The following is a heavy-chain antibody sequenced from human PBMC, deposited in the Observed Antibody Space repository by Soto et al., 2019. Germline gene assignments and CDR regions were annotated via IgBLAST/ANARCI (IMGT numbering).Heavy chain of an antibody. V-gene: IGHV4-4*07. D-gene: IGHD3-3*01. CDR3: ARGLAYYDFWSGYYPPANYYYGMDV. CDR1: GGSLSSYY. Sequence: SETLSLTCTVSGGSLSSYYWSWIRPPAGKGLEWIGRIYTSGSTNYNPSLKSRVTMSVDTSKNQFSLKLSSVTAADTAVYYCARGLAYYDFWSGYYPPANYYYGMDVWGQGTKVTVSS. J-gene: IGHJ6*02. CDR2: IYTSGST.